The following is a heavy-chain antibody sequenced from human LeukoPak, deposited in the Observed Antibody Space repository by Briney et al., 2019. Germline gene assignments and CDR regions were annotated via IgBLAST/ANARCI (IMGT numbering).Heavy chain of an antibody. Sequence: PSETLSLTCTASGDSISNYYWSRVRQPAGKGLEWIGRIYASGSSNYNPSLKSRITMSVDTSKNQFSLKLSSVTAADTAVYYCARCLNTYYYDNSGYSPEHYYMDVWGKGTTVIVSS. D-gene: IGHD3-22*01. J-gene: IGHJ6*03. CDR3: ARCLNTYYYDNSGYSPEHYYMDV. V-gene: IGHV4-4*07. CDR1: GDSISNYY. CDR2: IYASGSS.